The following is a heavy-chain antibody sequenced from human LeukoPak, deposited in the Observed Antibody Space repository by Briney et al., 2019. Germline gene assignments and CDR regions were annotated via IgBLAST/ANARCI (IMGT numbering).Heavy chain of an antibody. CDR3: AQDQTFELPHQLGY. Sequence: GGSLRLSCAASGFTFSSYALTWVRQAPGKGLEWVSALSGSGGSTYYADSVKGRFTTSRENSKNTLYLQMNSLRADDTAVYYCAQDQTFELPHQLGYWGQGILVTVSS. V-gene: IGHV3-23*01. CDR1: GFTFSSYA. D-gene: IGHD2-15*01. J-gene: IGHJ4*02. CDR2: LSGSGGST.